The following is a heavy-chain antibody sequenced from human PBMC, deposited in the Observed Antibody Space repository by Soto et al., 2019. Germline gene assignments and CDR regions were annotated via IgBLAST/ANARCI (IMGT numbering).Heavy chain of an antibody. CDR1: GDTFKNCV. V-gene: IGHV1-69*01. CDR3: AAELGFGKLSVV. J-gene: IGHJ6*02. Sequence: QVQVVQSGVEVRRPGSSVKVSCKASGDTFKNCVISWVRQAPGQGLEWMGGIIPLFGTTDFAQMFQGRLTIKTDESTTTAYMELSRLRSEDTATYYCAAELGFGKLSVVWGQGTTVIVSS. CDR2: IIPLFGTT. D-gene: IGHD3-10*01.